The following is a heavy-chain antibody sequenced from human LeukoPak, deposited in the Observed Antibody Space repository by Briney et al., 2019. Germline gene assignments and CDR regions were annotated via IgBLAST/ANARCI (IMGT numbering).Heavy chain of an antibody. D-gene: IGHD6-13*01. Sequence: ASVKVSCKVSGYTLTELSMHWVRQAPGKGLEWMGGFDPEDGETIYAQKFQGRVTMTEDTSTDTAYMKLSSLRSEDTAVYYCATDHSSSWLNFDYWGQGTLVTVSS. CDR3: ATDHSSSWLNFDY. V-gene: IGHV1-24*01. J-gene: IGHJ4*02. CDR1: GYTLTELS. CDR2: FDPEDGET.